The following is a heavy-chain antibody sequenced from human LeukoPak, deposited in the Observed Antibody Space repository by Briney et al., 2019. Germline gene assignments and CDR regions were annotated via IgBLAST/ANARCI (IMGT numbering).Heavy chain of an antibody. CDR2: INGDESST. Sequence: PGGSLRLSCGASAFTFNTYCMHWVRQVPGRGLEWVSRINGDESSTNYADSVKGRFTISRDNAKDTLYLHMNSLTAEDTAVYYCARGAKWAYYFDSWGQGTLVTVSS. CDR3: ARGAKWAYYFDS. J-gene: IGHJ4*02. D-gene: IGHD1-26*01. CDR1: AFTFNTYC. V-gene: IGHV3-74*01.